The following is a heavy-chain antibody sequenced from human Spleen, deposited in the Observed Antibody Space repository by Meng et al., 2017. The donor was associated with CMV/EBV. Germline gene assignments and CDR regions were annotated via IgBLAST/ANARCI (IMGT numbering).Heavy chain of an antibody. J-gene: IGHJ6*02. CDR3: ARFTTVTHGFGYYYGMDV. Sequence: GESLKISCAASGFTFRTYGIHWVRQAPGKGPEWVAFIRDDGSNKYYADFVKGRFTISRDNSKNTLYLQMNSLRAEDTAVYYCARFTTVTHGFGYYYGMDVWGQGTTVTVSS. D-gene: IGHD4-17*01. V-gene: IGHV3-30*02. CDR2: IRDDGSNK. CDR1: GFTFRTYG.